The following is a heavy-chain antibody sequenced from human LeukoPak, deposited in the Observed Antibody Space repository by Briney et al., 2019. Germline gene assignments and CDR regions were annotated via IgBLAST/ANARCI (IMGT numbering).Heavy chain of an antibody. CDR2: IYFTGST. CDR3: ARGVFTVMKWFDP. V-gene: IGHV4-39*07. D-gene: IGHD4-17*01. CDR1: GGSISSYY. J-gene: IGHJ5*02. Sequence: SETLSLTCILSGGSISSYYWGWTRQPPGKGLEWIGSIYFTGSTYYNPSLKSRVTISLDTSNNQFSLKLTSVTAADTAVYYCARGVFTVMKWFDPWGQGTLVTVSS.